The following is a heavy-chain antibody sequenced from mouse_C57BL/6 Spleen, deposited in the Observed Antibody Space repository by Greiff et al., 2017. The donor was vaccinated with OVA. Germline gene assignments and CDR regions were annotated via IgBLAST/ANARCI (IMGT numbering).Heavy chain of an antibody. CDR1: GYSITSGYY. J-gene: IGHJ2*01. V-gene: IGHV3-6*01. CDR3: ARDWDGDFDY. CDR2: ISYDGNN. D-gene: IGHD4-1*01. Sequence: ESGPGLVKPSQSLSLTCSVTGYSITSGYYWNWIRQFPGNKLEWMGYISYDGNNNYNPSLKNRISITRDTSKNQFFLKLNSVTTEDTATYYCARDWDGDFDYWGQGTTLTVSS.